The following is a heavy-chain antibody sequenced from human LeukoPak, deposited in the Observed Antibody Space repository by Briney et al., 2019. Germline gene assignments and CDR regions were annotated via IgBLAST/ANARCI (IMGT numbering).Heavy chain of an antibody. J-gene: IGHJ4*02. D-gene: IGHD3-10*01. CDR2: ISGSGGST. CDR3: AKGWAYGSGSYYNLPSFDY. V-gene: IGHV3-23*01. CDR1: GFTFSSYA. Sequence: PGGSLRLSCAASGFTFSSYAMSWVRQAPGKGLEWVSAISGSGGSTYYADSVKGRFTISRDNSKNTLCLQMNSLRAEDTAVYYCAKGWAYGSGSYYNLPSFDYWGQGTLVTVSS.